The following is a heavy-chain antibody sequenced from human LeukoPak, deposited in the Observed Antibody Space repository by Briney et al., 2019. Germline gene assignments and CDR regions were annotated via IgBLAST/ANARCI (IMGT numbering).Heavy chain of an antibody. J-gene: IGHJ4*02. CDR3: AKSPRWPIYITGDFDY. CDR1: GYTFTSYD. CDR2: MNPNSGNT. Sequence: ASVKVSCKASGYTFTSYDINWVRQATGQGLEWMGWMNPNSGNTGYAQKFQGRVTMTRNTSISTAYMELSSLRSEDTAVYYCAKSPRWPIYITGDFDYWGQGTLVTVSS. V-gene: IGHV1-8*01. D-gene: IGHD1-14*01.